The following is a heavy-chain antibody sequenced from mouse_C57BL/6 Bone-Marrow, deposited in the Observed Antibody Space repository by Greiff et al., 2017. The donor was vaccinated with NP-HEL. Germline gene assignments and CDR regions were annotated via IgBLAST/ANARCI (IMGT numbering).Heavy chain of an antibody. Sequence: QVQLQQPGAELVKPGASVKLSCKASGYTFTSYWMHWVKQRPGQGLEWIGMIHPNSGSTNYNEKFKSKATLTVDKSSSTAYMQLSSLTSEDSAVYYSARRDYYGSSFWFAYWGQGTLVTVSA. V-gene: IGHV1-64*01. J-gene: IGHJ3*01. CDR3: ARRDYYGSSFWFAY. D-gene: IGHD1-1*01. CDR1: GYTFTSYW. CDR2: IHPNSGST.